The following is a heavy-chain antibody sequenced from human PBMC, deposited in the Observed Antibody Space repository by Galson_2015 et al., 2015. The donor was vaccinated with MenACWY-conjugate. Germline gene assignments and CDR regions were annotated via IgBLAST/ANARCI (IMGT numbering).Heavy chain of an antibody. CDR1: GFTFTSSA. J-gene: IGHJ5*02. V-gene: IGHV1-58*01. D-gene: IGHD3-22*01. CDR3: AAGIYYYDSSGHYH. CDR2: IAVGSGKT. Sequence: SVKVSCKASGFTFTSSAVQWVRQARGQRLEWLGWIAVGSGKTNYVQKFQERVTIIRDMSTSTAYMELSSLRSEDTAVYYCAAGIYYYDSSGHYHSGQGTLVAASS.